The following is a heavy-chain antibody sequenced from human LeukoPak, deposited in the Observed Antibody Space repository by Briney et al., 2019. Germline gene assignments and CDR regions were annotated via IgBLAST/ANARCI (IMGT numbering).Heavy chain of an antibody. V-gene: IGHV3-74*01. CDR1: GFTFNSYW. CDR3: ARHQPLDY. CDR2: VNSDGSYT. J-gene: IGHJ4*02. Sequence: GGSLRLSCAASGFTFNSYWMHWVRQAPGKGLVWVSRVNSDGSYTSFADSVKGRFTISRDDAKNTLYLQMNSLRAEDTAVYYCARHQPLDYWGPGTLVTVSS.